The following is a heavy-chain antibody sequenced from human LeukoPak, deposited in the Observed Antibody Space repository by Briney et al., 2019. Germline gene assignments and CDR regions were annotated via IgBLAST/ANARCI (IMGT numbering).Heavy chain of an antibody. CDR3: AAGRGATDNPFDY. Sequence: PGGSLRLSCAASGFSFSSYAMSWVRQAPGKGLERVSAISGSGGSTYYADSVKGRFTISRDNSKNTLYLQMNSLRAEDTVVYYCAAGRGATDNPFDYWGQGTLVTVSS. V-gene: IGHV3-23*01. CDR1: GFSFSSYA. CDR2: ISGSGGST. J-gene: IGHJ4*02. D-gene: IGHD1-26*01.